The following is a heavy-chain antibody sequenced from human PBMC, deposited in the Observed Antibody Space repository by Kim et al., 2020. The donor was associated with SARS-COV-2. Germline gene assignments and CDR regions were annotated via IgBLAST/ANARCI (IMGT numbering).Heavy chain of an antibody. V-gene: IGHV3-30*18. J-gene: IGHJ4*02. CDR2: ISYDGSNK. CDR1: GFTFSSYG. Sequence: GGSLRLSCAASGFTFSSYGMHWVRQAPGKGLEWVAVISYDGSNKYYADSVKGRFTISRDNSKNTLYLQMNSLRAEDTAVYYCANSGSGSSGSYYHAYWGQGTLVTVSS. CDR3: ANSGSGSSGSYYHAY. D-gene: IGHD3-10*01.